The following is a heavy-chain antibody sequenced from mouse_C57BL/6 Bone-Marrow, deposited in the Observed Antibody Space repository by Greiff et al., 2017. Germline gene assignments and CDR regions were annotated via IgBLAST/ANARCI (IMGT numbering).Heavy chain of an antibody. CDR1: GYTFTSYT. CDR2: INPSSGYT. CDR3: ARSLYGSTLFDY. V-gene: IGHV1-4*01. J-gene: IGHJ2*01. D-gene: IGHD1-1*01. Sequence: QVQLQQSGAELARPGASVKMSCKASGYTFTSYTMHWVKQRPGQGLEWIGYINPSSGYTKYNQKFKDKATLTADKSSSTAYMQLSSLTSEDSAVYYCARSLYGSTLFDYWGQGTTLTVSS.